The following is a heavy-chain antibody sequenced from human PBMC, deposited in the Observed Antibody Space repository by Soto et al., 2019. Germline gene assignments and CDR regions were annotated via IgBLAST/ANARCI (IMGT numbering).Heavy chain of an antibody. Sequence: QVQLQESGPGLVKPSETLSLTCTVSCGSISTYYWSWIRQPPGKGLEWSCHIHYTGRPNYNPSLKTRVAISRDTTKNQFSLILRSVTAADTAVYYWAGAPIWAYFDFWGLGTLVTVSS. CDR2: IHYTGRP. D-gene: IGHD7-27*01. J-gene: IGHJ4*02. CDR1: CGSISTYY. CDR3: AGAPIWAYFDF. V-gene: IGHV4-59*01.